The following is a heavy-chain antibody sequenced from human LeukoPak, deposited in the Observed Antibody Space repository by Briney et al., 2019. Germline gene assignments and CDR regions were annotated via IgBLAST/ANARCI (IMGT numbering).Heavy chain of an antibody. Sequence: PGGSLRLSCAASGFTFSSYSMNWVRQAPGKGLEWVSYISSSSSTIYYADPVKGRFTISRDNAKNSLSLQMNSLRAEDTAVYYCARAKRNGFDIWGQGTTVTVSS. CDR3: ARAKRNGFDI. V-gene: IGHV3-48*01. CDR1: GFTFSSYS. CDR2: ISSSSSTI. J-gene: IGHJ3*02.